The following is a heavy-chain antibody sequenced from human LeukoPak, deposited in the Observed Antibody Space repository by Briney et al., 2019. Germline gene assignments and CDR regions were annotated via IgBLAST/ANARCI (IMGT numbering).Heavy chain of an antibody. V-gene: IGHV3-23*01. J-gene: IGHJ5*02. CDR3: VREAGYCAPVCVKTNWFDP. CDR1: GFPFSSHA. Sequence: GGSLRLSCAASGFPFSSHAMSWVRQPPGKGLEWVAAISNGKTYYADPVRGRFAISRDDSTNTVYLHMNSLRDEDTALYHCVREAGYCAPVCVKTNWFDPWGQGTLVTVSS. D-gene: IGHD2-15*01. CDR2: ISNGKT.